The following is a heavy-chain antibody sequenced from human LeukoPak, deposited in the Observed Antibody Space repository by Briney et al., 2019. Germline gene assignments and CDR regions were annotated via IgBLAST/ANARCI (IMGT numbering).Heavy chain of an antibody. D-gene: IGHD6-19*01. CDR2: IYYSGST. CDR3: ARMGYSSGCYYLDY. CDR1: GGSISRYY. Sequence: SETLSLTCTVSGGSISRYYWSWIRPPPGKGLEWIGYIYYSGSTNYNPSLKSRVTISLDTSKNQFSLSLSSVTAADTAVYYCARMGYSSGCYYLDYWGQGTLVTVSS. J-gene: IGHJ4*02. V-gene: IGHV4-59*01.